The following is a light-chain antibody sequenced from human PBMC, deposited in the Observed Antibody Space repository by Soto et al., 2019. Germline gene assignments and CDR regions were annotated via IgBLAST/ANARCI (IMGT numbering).Light chain of an antibody. CDR2: DVS. CDR3: SSYTSSRTLGYVV. V-gene: IGLV2-14*01. Sequence: QSALTQPASVSGSPGQSITISCTGTSSDVGGYNYVSWYQQHPGKAPKLMIYDVSNRPSGVSNRFSGSKSGNTASLTISGLQAEDEADYYCSSYTSSRTLGYVVFGGGTKLTVL. J-gene: IGLJ2*01. CDR1: SSDVGGYNY.